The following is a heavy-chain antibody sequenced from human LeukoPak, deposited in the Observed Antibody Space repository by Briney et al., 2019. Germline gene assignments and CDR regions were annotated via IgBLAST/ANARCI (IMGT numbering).Heavy chain of an antibody. Sequence: ASVKVSCKASGYTFTSYDINWVRQATGQGLEWMGWMNPNSGNTGYAQKFQGRVTMTRNTSISTAYMELSSLRSEDTAVYYCARAGGYSYGLLGCYYYGMDVWGQGTTVTVSS. CDR2: MNPNSGNT. V-gene: IGHV1-8*01. J-gene: IGHJ6*02. CDR1: GYTFTSYD. D-gene: IGHD5-18*01. CDR3: ARAGGYSYGLLGCYYYGMDV.